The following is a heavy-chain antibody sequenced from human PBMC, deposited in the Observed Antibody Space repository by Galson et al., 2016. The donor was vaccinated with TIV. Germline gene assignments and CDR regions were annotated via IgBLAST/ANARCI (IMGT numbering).Heavy chain of an antibody. V-gene: IGHV3-21*01. Sequence: SLRLSCAASGFTFSRYSLNWVRQAPGRGLEWAASISSSGNYIYYADSVKGRFTISRDNAKRSLYLKMNSLRAEDTAVYYCARDMGTCGNDCFTLDAFDVWSQGTMVTVSS. D-gene: IGHD2-21*01. CDR3: ARDMGTCGNDCFTLDAFDV. J-gene: IGHJ3*01. CDR1: GFTFSRYS. CDR2: ISSSGNYI.